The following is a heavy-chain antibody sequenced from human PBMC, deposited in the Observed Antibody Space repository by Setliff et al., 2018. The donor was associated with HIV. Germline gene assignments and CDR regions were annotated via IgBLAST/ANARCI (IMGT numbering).Heavy chain of an antibody. D-gene: IGHD6-19*01. J-gene: IGHJ4*02. CDR3: ARSPRYSSGWYDSYFDQ. V-gene: IGHV1-69*10. CDR1: GDTFSTSA. Sequence: ASVKVSCKAPGDTFSTSALSWVRQAPGQGLEWMGGIIPVFRMTDYAEKFQGRLIISADPSTNTAYMELSRLRSDDTAVYYCARSPRYSSGWYDSYFDQWGQGTLVTVSS. CDR2: IIPVFRMT.